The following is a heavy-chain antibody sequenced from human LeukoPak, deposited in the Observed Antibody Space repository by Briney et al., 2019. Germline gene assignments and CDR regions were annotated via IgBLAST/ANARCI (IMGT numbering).Heavy chain of an antibody. V-gene: IGHV1-8*02. Sequence: GGSVKVSCKASGYTFTSYGISWVRQAPGQGLEWMGWMNPNSGNTGYAQKFQGRVTMTRNTSISTAYMELSSLRSEDTAVYYCARGSIAVAGRIGYYYYGMDVWGQGTTVTVSS. J-gene: IGHJ6*02. CDR2: MNPNSGNT. CDR3: ARGSIAVAGRIGYYYYGMDV. CDR1: GYTFTSYG. D-gene: IGHD6-19*01.